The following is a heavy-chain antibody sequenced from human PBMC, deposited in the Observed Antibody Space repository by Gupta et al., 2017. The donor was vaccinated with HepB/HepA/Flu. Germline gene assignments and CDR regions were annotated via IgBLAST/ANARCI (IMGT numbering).Heavy chain of an antibody. CDR3: ARGGYSYVYDY. CDR1: GFTFSNYE. Sequence: DVQLVESGGGFVQTGGSLRLSCAASGFTFSNYEMNWVRQAPGKGVELVSYISSSGNKTYYADSVKGRFTISRDNAKNSLYMQMNSLRAEDTAGYYCARGGYSYVYDYWGQGTLVTVSS. V-gene: IGHV3-48*03. CDR2: ISSSGNKT. J-gene: IGHJ4*02. D-gene: IGHD5-18*01.